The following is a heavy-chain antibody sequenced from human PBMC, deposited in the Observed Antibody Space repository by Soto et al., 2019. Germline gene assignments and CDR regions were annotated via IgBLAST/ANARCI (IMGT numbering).Heavy chain of an antibody. CDR1: GYTFINYG. CDR3: AREAGSGSYYPENY. CDR2: ISAYNGDT. Sequence: QVQLVQSGAEVKTPGSSVKVSCKTSGYTFINYGFSWVRQAPGQGLEWMGWISAYNGDTEYAQKFQGRVTLTRDTSTSTVYMEMRSLKFDDTAMYYCAREAGSGSYYPENYWGQGTLVTVSS. J-gene: IGHJ4*02. D-gene: IGHD1-26*01. V-gene: IGHV1-18*04.